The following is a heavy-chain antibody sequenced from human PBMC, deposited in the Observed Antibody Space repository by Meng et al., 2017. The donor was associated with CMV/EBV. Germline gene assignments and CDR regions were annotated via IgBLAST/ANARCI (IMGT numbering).Heavy chain of an antibody. J-gene: IGHJ4*02. CDR3: ARGSVQGATTA. V-gene: IGHV1-8*03. Sequence: ASVKVSCKASGYTFTSYDINWVRQATGQGLEWMGWMNPNSGHTDYAQKFQGRVTITRNTSISTAYMELSSLRSEDTAVYYCARGSVQGATTAWGQGTLVTVSS. CDR2: MNPNSGHT. D-gene: IGHD1-26*01. CDR1: GYTFTSYD.